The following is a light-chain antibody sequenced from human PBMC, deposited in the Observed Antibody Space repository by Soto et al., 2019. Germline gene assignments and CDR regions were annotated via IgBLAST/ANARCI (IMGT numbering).Light chain of an antibody. CDR3: QQYYRTPRT. CDR1: QSVLYSSNNKNY. CDR2: WAS. Sequence: DIVMTQSPDSLAVSLGERATINCKSSQSVLYSSNNKNYLAWYQQKPGQPPKLLIYWASTRESGVPDRFIGSVSGTDFTLSISSLQAEDVAVYYCQQYYRTPRTFGQGTKVEIK. V-gene: IGKV4-1*01. J-gene: IGKJ1*01.